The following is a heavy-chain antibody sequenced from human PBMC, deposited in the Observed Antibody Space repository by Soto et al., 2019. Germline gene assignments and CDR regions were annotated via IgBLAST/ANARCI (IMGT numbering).Heavy chain of an antibody. V-gene: IGHV1-8*01. CDR3: ARERGRYGMDV. Sequence: QVQLVQSGAEVKKPGASVKVSCKASGYTFTSYDINWVRQATGQGLEYMGWMNPNSGNTGYAQKFQXXGTMTRNTSISPAYMELSSLSSADTAVYYCARERGRYGMDVWGHGTTVTVSS. J-gene: IGHJ6*02. D-gene: IGHD3-10*01. CDR1: GYTFTSYD. CDR2: MNPNSGNT.